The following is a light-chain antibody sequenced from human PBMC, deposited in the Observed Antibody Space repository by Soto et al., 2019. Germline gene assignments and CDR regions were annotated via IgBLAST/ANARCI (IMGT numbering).Light chain of an antibody. CDR1: ASDVGGYNS. Sequence: QSVLTQPASVSGSPGQSITMSCTGTASDVGGYNSVSWYQHHPGTAPKLLIYDVRYRPSGVSDRFSGSQSANTASLTISGLQTDDEAEYYCCSYTTSTTYVFGTGTKVTVL. CDR3: CSYTTSTTYV. V-gene: IGLV2-14*01. J-gene: IGLJ1*01. CDR2: DVR.